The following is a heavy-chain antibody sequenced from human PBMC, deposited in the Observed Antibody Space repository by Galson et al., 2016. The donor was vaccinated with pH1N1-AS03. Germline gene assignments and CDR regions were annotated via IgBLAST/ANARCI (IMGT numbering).Heavy chain of an antibody. D-gene: IGHD4-17*01. J-gene: IGHJ4*02. Sequence: SVKVSCKASGYSFISYGVSWVRQAPRQGLEWMGWISPYNGKTAQAQKFQGRVTLTTDTSTTTAYMELRSLRSDDTAVYYCARGPSTTVTTWCLDSGGQGTPVTVSS. CDR1: GYSFISYG. V-gene: IGHV1-18*01. CDR2: ISPYNGKT. CDR3: ARGPSTTVTTWCLDS.